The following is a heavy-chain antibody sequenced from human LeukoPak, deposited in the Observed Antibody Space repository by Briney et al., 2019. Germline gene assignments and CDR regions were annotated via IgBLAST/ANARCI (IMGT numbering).Heavy chain of an antibody. CDR3: ARGGSGWSREY. CDR1: GYTFTNYG. V-gene: IGHV1-18*01. CDR2: ISGYNGNT. J-gene: IGHJ4*02. Sequence: ASVKVSCKASGYTFTNYGIGWVRQAPGQGLEWMGWISGYNGNTSYAQKFQGRVTMTTDTSTSTAYMELRSLRSDDTAVYYCARGGSGWSREYWGQGTLITVSS. D-gene: IGHD6-19*01.